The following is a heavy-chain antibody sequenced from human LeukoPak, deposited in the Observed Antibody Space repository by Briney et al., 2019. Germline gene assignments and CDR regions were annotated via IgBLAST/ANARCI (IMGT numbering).Heavy chain of an antibody. Sequence: SETLSLTCAVYGGSSSGYYWSWIRQPPGKGLEWIGEINHSGSTNYNPSLKSRVTISVDTSKNQFSLKLSSVTAADTAVYYCARLRYYYGSGSYLNYYYGMDVWGKGTTVTVSS. V-gene: IGHV4-34*01. J-gene: IGHJ6*04. CDR3: ARLRYYYGSGSYLNYYYGMDV. CDR1: GGSSSGYY. CDR2: INHSGST. D-gene: IGHD3-10*01.